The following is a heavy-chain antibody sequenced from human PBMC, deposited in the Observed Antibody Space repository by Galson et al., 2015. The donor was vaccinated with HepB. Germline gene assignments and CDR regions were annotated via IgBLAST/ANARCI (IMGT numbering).Heavy chain of an antibody. Sequence: SVKVSCKASGYTFTSYYMHWVRQAPGQGLEWMGIINPSGGSTSYAQKFQGRVTMTRDTSTSTVYMELSSLRSEDTAVYYCAREEPWIQLWLTWNWFDPWGQGTLVTVSS. J-gene: IGHJ5*02. CDR1: GYTFTSYY. CDR2: INPSGGST. D-gene: IGHD5-18*01. V-gene: IGHV1-46*01. CDR3: AREEPWIQLWLTWNWFDP.